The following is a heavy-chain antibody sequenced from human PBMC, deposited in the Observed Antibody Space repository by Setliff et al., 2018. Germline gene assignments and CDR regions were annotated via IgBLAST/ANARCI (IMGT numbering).Heavy chain of an antibody. CDR3: ATDHVAALFFDY. V-gene: IGHV4-39*07. J-gene: IGHJ4*02. Sequence: SETLSFTCTVSGGSIRGSNYYWAWIRQPAGMGLEWIGRIYYRGAANYNPSLKSRVTVSVDTSTDTAYMELSSLRSEDTAVYYCATDHVAALFFDYWGQGTLVTVSS. CDR2: IYYRGAA. D-gene: IGHD6-13*01. CDR1: GGSIRGSNYY.